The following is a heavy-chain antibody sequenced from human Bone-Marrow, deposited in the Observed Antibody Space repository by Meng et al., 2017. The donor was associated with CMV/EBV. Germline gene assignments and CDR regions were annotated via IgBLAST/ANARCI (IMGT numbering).Heavy chain of an antibody. CDR1: GGSISSSNW. CDR2: IYHSGST. V-gene: IGHV4-4*02. CDR3: ARVAAYSSSWYDY. Sequence: SETLSLTCAVSGGSISSSNWWSWVRQPPGKGLEWIGEIYHSGSTYYNPSLKSRVTIAVDKSNNQFSLKLTSVTAADTAVYYCARVAAYSSSWYDYWGQGTLVTFSS. D-gene: IGHD6-13*01. J-gene: IGHJ4*02.